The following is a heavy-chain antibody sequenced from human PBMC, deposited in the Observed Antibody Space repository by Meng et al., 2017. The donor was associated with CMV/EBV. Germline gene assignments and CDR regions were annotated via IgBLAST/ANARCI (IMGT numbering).Heavy chain of an antibody. V-gene: IGHV3-13*05. CDR3: ERDRGYRTFDP. Sequence: LSWAADVFTLSSYDIHWARQSKGKGLEWVSAIGTVGEPYFPGSVKARFTIPRENAKNSLYLQMTSLRAGDPVVYYWERDRGYRTFDPWGQGTLVTVSS. J-gene: IGHJ5*02. CDR1: VFTLSSYD. D-gene: IGHD5-12*01. CDR2: IGTVGEP.